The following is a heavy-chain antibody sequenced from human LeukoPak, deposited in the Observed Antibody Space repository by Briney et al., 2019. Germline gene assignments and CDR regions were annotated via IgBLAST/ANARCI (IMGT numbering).Heavy chain of an antibody. V-gene: IGHV3-23*01. J-gene: IGHJ6*02. CDR3: AKAAAKLLWFGELFDYYYYYGMDV. D-gene: IGHD3-10*01. CDR1: GFTFSSYA. CDR2: ISGSGGST. Sequence: PGGSPRLSCAASGFTFSSYAMSWVRQAPGKGLEWVSAISGSGGSTYYADSVKGRSTISRDNSKNTLYLQMNSLRAEDTAVYYCAKAAAKLLWFGELFDYYYYYGMDVWGQGTTVTVSS.